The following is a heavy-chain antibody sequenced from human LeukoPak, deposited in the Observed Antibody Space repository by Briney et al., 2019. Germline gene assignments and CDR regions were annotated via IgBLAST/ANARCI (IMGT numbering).Heavy chain of an antibody. CDR2: IGISSGNT. CDR1: GFSFGDYS. J-gene: IGHJ4*02. CDR3: ARDYKYAFYN. Sequence: GGSLRLSCAASGFSFGDYSMNWVRQAPGKGLEWISYIGISSGNTYYADSVKGRFTISGDKARDSLYLQMNSLRVEDTAVYYCARDYKYAFYNWGQGTLVTVSS. D-gene: IGHD5-24*01. V-gene: IGHV3-48*01.